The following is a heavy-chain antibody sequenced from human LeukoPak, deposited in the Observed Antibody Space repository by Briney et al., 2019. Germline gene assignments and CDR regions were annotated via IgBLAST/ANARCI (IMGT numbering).Heavy chain of an antibody. CDR2: MYYSAST. V-gene: IGHV4-59*13. D-gene: IGHD5-12*01. J-gene: IGHJ4*02. Sequence: SETLSLTCRVSGSSISSYFWTWIRQPPGKGLEWIEYMYYSASTNYNPSLKSRVTISIDTSKNQLSLKLRSVTAADTAVYYCARIYGASDSALDYWGQGTLVTVSS. CDR1: GSSISSYF. CDR3: ARIYGASDSALDY.